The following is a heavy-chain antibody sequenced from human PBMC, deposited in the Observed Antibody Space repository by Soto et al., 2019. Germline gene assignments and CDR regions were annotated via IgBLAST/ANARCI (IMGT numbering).Heavy chain of an antibody. V-gene: IGHV3-23*01. J-gene: IGHJ4*02. D-gene: IGHD3-10*01. CDR1: GFTFSSYA. CDR3: AKTRGAYGSGSYYFDY. Sequence: GGSLRLSCAASGFTFSSYAMSWVRQAPGKGLEWVSAISGSGGSTYYADSVKGRFTISRDNSKNTLYLQMNSLRAEDTAVYYCAKTRGAYGSGSYYFDYWGQGTLVTVSS. CDR2: ISGSGGST.